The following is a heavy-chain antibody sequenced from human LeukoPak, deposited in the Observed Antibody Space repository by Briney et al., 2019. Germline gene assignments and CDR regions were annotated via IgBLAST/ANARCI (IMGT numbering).Heavy chain of an antibody. D-gene: IGHD6-6*01. CDR2: ISAYNGNT. CDR1: GYSFTTYG. J-gene: IGHJ5*02. V-gene: IGHV1-18*01. Sequence: ASVKVSCKASGYSFTTYGISWVRQAPGQGLEGMGWISAYNGNTNYSQKLQGRATMTTDTSTRTAYMELRSRKYNDTGVYYCVXXXIAARPNWFDPWGQGTLVTVSS. CDR3: VXXXIAARPNWFDP.